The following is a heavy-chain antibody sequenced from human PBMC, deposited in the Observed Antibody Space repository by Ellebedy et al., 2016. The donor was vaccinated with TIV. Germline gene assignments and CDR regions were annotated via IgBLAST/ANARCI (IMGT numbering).Heavy chain of an antibody. Sequence: GESLKISXAASGFTFSSYAMHWVRQAPGKGLEWVSSIGPTGGDTYYADSVRGRFTISRDGSKNTLYLQMESLRPEDTAIYYCARKSPYDMDVWGQGTTVTVSS. CDR3: ARKSPYDMDV. CDR2: IGPTGGDT. J-gene: IGHJ6*02. V-gene: IGHV3-23*01. CDR1: GFTFSSYA.